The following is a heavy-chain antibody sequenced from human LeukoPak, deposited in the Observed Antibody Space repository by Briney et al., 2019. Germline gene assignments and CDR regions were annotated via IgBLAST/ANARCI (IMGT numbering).Heavy chain of an antibody. CDR1: EFIFSDYD. CDR3: AELGITMIGGV. Sequence: GGTLRLSCDASEFIFSDYDMNWVRQAPGKGLEWVSYISSSGSTIYYADSVKGRFTISRDNAKNSLYLQMNSLRAEDTAVYYCAELGITMIGGVWGKGTTVTISS. J-gene: IGHJ6*04. CDR2: ISSSGSTI. V-gene: IGHV3-48*03. D-gene: IGHD3-10*02.